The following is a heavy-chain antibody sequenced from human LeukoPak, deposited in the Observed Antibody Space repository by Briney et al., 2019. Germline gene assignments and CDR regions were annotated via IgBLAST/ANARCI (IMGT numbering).Heavy chain of an antibody. V-gene: IGHV3-30*02. Sequence: PGGSLRLSCAASGFTFSSYGMHWVRQAPGKGLEWVAFIWYDGSNKYYADSVKGRFTISQDNSTNTLYLQMSSLRAEDTAVYYSAKVGGDNYDSSGYALWGQGTMVTVSS. CDR2: IWYDGSNK. J-gene: IGHJ3*01. D-gene: IGHD3-22*01. CDR1: GFTFSSYG. CDR3: AKVGGDNYDSSGYAL.